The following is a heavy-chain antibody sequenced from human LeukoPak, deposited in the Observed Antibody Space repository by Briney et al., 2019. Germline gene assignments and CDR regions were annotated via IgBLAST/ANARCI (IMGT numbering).Heavy chain of an antibody. J-gene: IGHJ4*02. D-gene: IGHD3-10*01. Sequence: SVKVSCKASGGTFSSYAISWVRQATGQGLEWMGGIIPIFGTANYAQKFQGRVTITADESTSTAYMELSSLRSEDTAVYYCARVRSYGSGSYYSYYFDYWGQGTLVTVSS. CDR2: IIPIFGTA. CDR3: ARVRSYGSGSYYSYYFDY. CDR1: GGTFSSYA. V-gene: IGHV1-69*13.